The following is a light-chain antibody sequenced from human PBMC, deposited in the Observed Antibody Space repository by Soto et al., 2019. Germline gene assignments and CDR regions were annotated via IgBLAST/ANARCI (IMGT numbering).Light chain of an antibody. CDR3: YSYAGNSIYV. CDR1: SSDVGGFNY. Sequence: QSALTQPPSASGSPGQSVTITCTGTSSDVGGFNYVSWYQQHPGKAPKLMIYEVSERPSGVPDRFSGSKSGNTASLTVSGLQAEDEADYYCYSYAGNSIYVFGTRTKVTVL. CDR2: EVS. V-gene: IGLV2-8*01. J-gene: IGLJ1*01.